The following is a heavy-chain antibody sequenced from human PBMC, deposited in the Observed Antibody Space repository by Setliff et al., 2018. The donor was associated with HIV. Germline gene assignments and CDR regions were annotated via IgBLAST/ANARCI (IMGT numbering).Heavy chain of an antibody. CDR1: GGSISDYY. Sequence: SETLSLTCTVSGGSISDYYWSWIRQPPGKGLEWIGYIYCGRSSKYNPSLESRVTISGDTSKNQFSLKLNSVTAADTAVYYCARWNFMTTVTFDYWGQGTLVTVSS. CDR2: IYCGRSS. CDR3: ARWNFMTTVTFDY. D-gene: IGHD4-4*01. J-gene: IGHJ4*02. V-gene: IGHV4-59*08.